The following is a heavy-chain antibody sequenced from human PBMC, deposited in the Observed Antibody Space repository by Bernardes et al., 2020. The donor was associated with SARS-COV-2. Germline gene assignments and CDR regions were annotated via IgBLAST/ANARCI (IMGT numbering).Heavy chain of an antibody. CDR1: GGSISNYY. V-gene: IGHV4-59*12. CDR3: ARSYYFGSGTYDS. D-gene: IGHD3-10*01. J-gene: IGHJ5*01. CDR2: IHHTGSA. Sequence: SETLSLTCTVSGGSISNYYWSWIRQSAGKGLEWIGEIHHTGSANYNPSLKSRAAVSVDKSKNQFSLRLTSVTAADTAVYYCARSYYFGSGTYDSWGQGAQITVSS.